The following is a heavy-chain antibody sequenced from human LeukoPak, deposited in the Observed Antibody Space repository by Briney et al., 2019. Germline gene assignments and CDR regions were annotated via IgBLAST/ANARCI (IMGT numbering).Heavy chain of an antibody. CDR3: ARESSTSCYDY. V-gene: IGHV4-59*11. Sequence: PSETLSLTCTVSGGSISSHYWSWIRQPPGKGLEWIGYIYYSGSTNYNPSLKSRVTISVDTSKNQSSLKLSSVTAADTAVYYCARESSTSCYDYWGQGTLVTVSS. J-gene: IGHJ4*02. CDR2: IYYSGST. D-gene: IGHD2-2*01. CDR1: GGSISSHY.